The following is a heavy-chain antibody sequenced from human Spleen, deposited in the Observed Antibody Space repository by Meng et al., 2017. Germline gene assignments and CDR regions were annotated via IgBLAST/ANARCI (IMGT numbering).Heavy chain of an antibody. V-gene: IGHV1-18*01. Sequence: QIQPVQAGPAVKKPGASVKVSCKASDYSFTGYGVSWVRQAPGQGLEWMAWLGAHDGDTSHAPKFQGRVTVSADRPTATAYMELRSVRSDDTAVYYCARGTPGRSYSDYWGQGTLVTVSS. CDR1: DYSFTGYG. J-gene: IGHJ4*02. CDR3: ARGTPGRSYSDY. D-gene: IGHD3-10*01. CDR2: LGAHDGDT.